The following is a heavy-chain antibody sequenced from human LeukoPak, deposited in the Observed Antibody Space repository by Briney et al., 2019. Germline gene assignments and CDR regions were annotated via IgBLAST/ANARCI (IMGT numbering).Heavy chain of an antibody. V-gene: IGHV1-18*01. CDR3: ARDQTHYDFWSGYGNWFDP. J-gene: IGHJ5*02. CDR1: GYTFTSYG. CDR2: ISAYNGNT. D-gene: IGHD3-3*01. Sequence: ASVTVSCKASGYTFTSYGISWVRQAPGQGLEWMGWISAYNGNTNYAQKLQGRVTMTTDTSTSTAYMELRSLRSDDTAVYYCARDQTHYDFWSGYGNWFDPWGQGTLVTVSS.